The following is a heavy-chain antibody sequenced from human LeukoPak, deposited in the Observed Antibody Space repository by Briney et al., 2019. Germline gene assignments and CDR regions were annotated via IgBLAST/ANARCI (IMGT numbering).Heavy chain of an antibody. CDR2: MNQGGSET. J-gene: IGHJ4*02. CDR3: ARDGVAGGFDY. Sequence: GGSLRLSCAASGFTFGRHWMSWVRQAPGKGLEWVAHMNQGGSETTNVDSVKGRFTISRDDAKNLVFLQMNSLRVEDTAVYYCARDGVAGGFDYWGQGTLVTVSS. V-gene: IGHV3-7*01. CDR1: GFTFGRHW. D-gene: IGHD6-19*01.